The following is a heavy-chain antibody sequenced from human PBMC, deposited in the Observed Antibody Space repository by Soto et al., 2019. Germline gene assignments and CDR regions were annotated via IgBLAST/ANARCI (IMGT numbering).Heavy chain of an antibody. CDR1: GGSISNAASS. CDR3: ARERGGYGLFDS. D-gene: IGHD5-18*01. CDR2: IYPSGMP. Sequence: PSETLSLTCTVSGGSISNAASSWSWIRQPPGKGLEWIGYIYPSGMPFYNPSLRSRVTISIDRSNDQFSLNLKSVTAADTAVYYCARERGGYGLFDSWGQGTLVTVSS. V-gene: IGHV4-30-2*01. J-gene: IGHJ4*02.